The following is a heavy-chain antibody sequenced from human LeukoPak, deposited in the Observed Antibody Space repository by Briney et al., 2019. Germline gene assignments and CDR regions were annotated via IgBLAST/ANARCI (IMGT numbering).Heavy chain of an antibody. J-gene: IGHJ6*02. CDR1: GFTFSDYS. Sequence: GGSPRLSCAASGFTFSDYSMNWVRQAPGKGLEWVSSISSSSSYIYSADSVKGRFTISRDNAKNSLYLQMNSLRAEDTAVYYCARVVERHYYYYGMDVWGQGTTVTVSS. CDR3: ARVVERHYYYYGMDV. CDR2: ISSSSSYI. V-gene: IGHV3-21*01. D-gene: IGHD1-1*01.